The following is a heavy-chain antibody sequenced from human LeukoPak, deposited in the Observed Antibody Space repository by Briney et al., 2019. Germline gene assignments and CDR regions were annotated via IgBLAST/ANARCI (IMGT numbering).Heavy chain of an antibody. D-gene: IGHD3-22*01. J-gene: IGHJ4*02. CDR2: INPNSGGT. V-gene: IGHV1-2*02. CDR3: ARSDDSSGYYWYYFDY. CDR1: GYTFTGYY. Sequence: EASVKVSCKASGYTFTGYYMHWVRQAPGQGLEWMGWINPNSGGTNYAQKFQGRVTMTRDTSISTAYMELSRLRSDDTAVYYCARSDDSSGYYWYYFDYWGQETLVTVSS.